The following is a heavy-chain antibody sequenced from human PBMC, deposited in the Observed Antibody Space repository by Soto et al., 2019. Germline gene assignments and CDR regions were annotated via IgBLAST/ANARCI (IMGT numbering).Heavy chain of an antibody. V-gene: IGHV1-69*02. CDR3: ARSITMVRGVIAPLYYSYMDV. Sequence: ASVKVSCKASGGTFSSYTISWVRQAPGQGLEWMGRIIPILGIANYAQKFQGRVTITADKSTSTAYMELSSLRSEDTAVYYCARSITMVRGVIAPLYYSYMDVWGKGNTVTIS. J-gene: IGHJ6*03. CDR2: IIPILGIA. D-gene: IGHD3-10*01. CDR1: GGTFSSYT.